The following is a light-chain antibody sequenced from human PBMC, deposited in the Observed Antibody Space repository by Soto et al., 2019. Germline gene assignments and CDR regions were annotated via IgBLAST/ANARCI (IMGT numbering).Light chain of an antibody. CDR3: QKYNGAPWT. J-gene: IGKJ1*01. CDR1: QGISSW. CDR2: AAS. V-gene: IGKV1-12*01. Sequence: GDRVTITCRATQGISSWLAWYQQKPGKAPKLLIYAASSLQSGVPSRFSGSGSGTLFTLTISSLHPEDVATYYCQKYNGAPWTFGRGTKGDIK.